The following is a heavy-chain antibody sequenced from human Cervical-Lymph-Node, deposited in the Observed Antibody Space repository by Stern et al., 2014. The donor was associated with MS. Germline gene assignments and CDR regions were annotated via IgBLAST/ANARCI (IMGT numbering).Heavy chain of an antibody. V-gene: IGHV3-74*02. CDR2: FSIDGSGN. CDR3: ARLGYSSAWYAGSGALDI. CDR1: GFRFSDYW. D-gene: IGHD6-19*01. J-gene: IGHJ3*02. Sequence: VQLVASGGGLVQPWGSLRLSCAASGFRFSDYWMHWVRPGPGKGLVWLSRFSIDGSGNSHAASVNGRFTISRENAQTTLSLPMHSLRAEDTAVYYCARLGYSSAWYAGSGALDIWGQGTMVTVSS.